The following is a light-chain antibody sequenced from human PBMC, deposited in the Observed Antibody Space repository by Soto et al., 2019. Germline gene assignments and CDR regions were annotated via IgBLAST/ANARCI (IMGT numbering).Light chain of an antibody. CDR2: DAS. CDR1: QSVNSY. V-gene: IGKV3-11*01. J-gene: IGKJ2*02. CDR3: QLRSNWPRT. Sequence: EIVLTQSPATLSLSPGERATLSCRASQSVNSYLAWYQQKPGQAPRLLIYDASNSATGIPARFSGSGSGTDFTLTISSLEPEDFAVYYCQLRSNWPRTFCQGTKLEIK.